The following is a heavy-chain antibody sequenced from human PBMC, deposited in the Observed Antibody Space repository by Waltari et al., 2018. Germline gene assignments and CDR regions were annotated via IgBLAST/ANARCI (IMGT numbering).Heavy chain of an antibody. D-gene: IGHD3-22*01. CDR2: IYYSGST. Sequence: IRQPPGKGLEWIGYIYYSGSTNYNPSLKSRVTISVDTSKNQFSLKLSSVTAADTAVYYCARGSHYYDSSGYYLDHGMDVWGQGTTVTVSS. V-gene: IGHV4-59*01. CDR3: ARGSHYYDSSGYYLDHGMDV. J-gene: IGHJ6*02.